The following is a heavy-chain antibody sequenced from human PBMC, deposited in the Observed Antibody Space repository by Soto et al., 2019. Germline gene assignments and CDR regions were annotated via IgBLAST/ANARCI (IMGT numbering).Heavy chain of an antibody. CDR1: GGSISSYY. Sequence: SETLSLTCTVSGGSISSYYWSWIRQPPGKGLEWIGYIYYSGSTNYNPSLKSRVTISVDTSKNQFSLKLSSVTAADTAVYYCARLMGVGSGWSYYYYYYMDVWGKGTTVTVSS. D-gene: IGHD6-19*01. J-gene: IGHJ6*03. CDR3: ARLMGVGSGWSYYYYYYMDV. V-gene: IGHV4-59*08. CDR2: IYYSGST.